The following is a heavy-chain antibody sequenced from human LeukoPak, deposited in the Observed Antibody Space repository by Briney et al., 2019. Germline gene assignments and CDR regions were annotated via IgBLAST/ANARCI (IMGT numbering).Heavy chain of an antibody. Sequence: GGSLRLSCAASGFTFSSYAMSWVRQAPGKGLEWVSVISGSGGSPYYADSVKGRFTISRDNSKNTLYLQMNSLRAEDTAVYYCAKDLRVTAPATALDYWGQGTLVTVSS. J-gene: IGHJ4*02. CDR1: GFTFSSYA. CDR3: AKDLRVTAPATALDY. D-gene: IGHD2-21*02. CDR2: ISGSGGSP. V-gene: IGHV3-23*01.